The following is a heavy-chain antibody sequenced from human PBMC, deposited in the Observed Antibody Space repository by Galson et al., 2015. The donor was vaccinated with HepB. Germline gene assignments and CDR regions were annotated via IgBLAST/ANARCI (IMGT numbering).Heavy chain of an antibody. J-gene: IGHJ6*03. CDR2: INHSGST. V-gene: IGHV4-34*01. CDR1: GESFSGYY. Sequence: SLTCAVYGESFSGYYWRWVRQPPGKGLEWIGQINHSGSTNYNPSLKSRVAISVDTSKNQFSLRLSSVSAADTAVYYCARGPYYYSIDVWGKGTTVTVSS. CDR3: ARGPYYYSIDV.